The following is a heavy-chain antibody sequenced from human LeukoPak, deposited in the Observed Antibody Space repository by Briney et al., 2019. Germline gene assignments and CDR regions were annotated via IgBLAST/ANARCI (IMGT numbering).Heavy chain of an antibody. J-gene: IGHJ4*02. V-gene: IGHV3-7*04. CDR3: ARDRGFSYGIDF. Sequence: AGGSLRLSCAASGFTSSDYWMSWVRQAPGKGLEWVANIQQDGSEKYYVDSVKGRFTISRDNAKKSLFLQVSSLRGEDTAVYYCARDRGFSYGIDFWGQGTLVTVSS. D-gene: IGHD5-18*01. CDR2: IQQDGSEK. CDR1: GFTSSDYW.